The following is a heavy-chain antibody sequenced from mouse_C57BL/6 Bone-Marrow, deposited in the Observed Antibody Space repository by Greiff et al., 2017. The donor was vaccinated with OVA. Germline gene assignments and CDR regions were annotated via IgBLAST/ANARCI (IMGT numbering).Heavy chain of an antibody. V-gene: IGHV3-8*01. Sequence: EVKVVESGPGLAKPSQSLSLTCSVTGYSITSDYWNWIRKFPGNKLEYMGYISYSGSTYYNPSLKSRISITRDTSKNQYYLQLNSVTTEDTATDYCARRRYGNYGVMDYWGQGTSVTVSS. J-gene: IGHJ4*01. CDR1: GYSITSDY. CDR3: ARRRYGNYGVMDY. CDR2: ISYSGST. D-gene: IGHD2-10*02.